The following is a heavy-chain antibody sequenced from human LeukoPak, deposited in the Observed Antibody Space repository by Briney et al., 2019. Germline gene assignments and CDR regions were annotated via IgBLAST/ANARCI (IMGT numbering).Heavy chain of an antibody. CDR2: IYSGGST. Sequence: GGSLRLSCAASGFTVSNNYMSWVRQAPGKGLEWVALIYSGGSTYYADFVKGRFTISRDNSKNTLYLQMNSLRAEDTAVYYCARETYYYDSSGPRSAYWGQGTLVTVSS. CDR3: ARETYYYDSSGPRSAY. D-gene: IGHD3-22*01. V-gene: IGHV3-53*01. CDR1: GFTVSNNY. J-gene: IGHJ4*02.